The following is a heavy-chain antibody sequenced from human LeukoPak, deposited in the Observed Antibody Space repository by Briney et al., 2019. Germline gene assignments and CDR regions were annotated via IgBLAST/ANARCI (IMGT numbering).Heavy chain of an antibody. Sequence: GASLRLSCAASGFTFSSYAIHWVRQAPGKGLEWVSSIFPGGGEIHYADSVRGRFTISRDNSKITLSLQMNSLRAEDRAIYYCATYRQVLLPFESWGQGTLVTVSS. CDR3: ATYRQVLLPFES. V-gene: IGHV3-30-3*01. J-gene: IGHJ4*02. CDR1: GFTFSSYA. D-gene: IGHD2-8*02. CDR2: IFPGGGEI.